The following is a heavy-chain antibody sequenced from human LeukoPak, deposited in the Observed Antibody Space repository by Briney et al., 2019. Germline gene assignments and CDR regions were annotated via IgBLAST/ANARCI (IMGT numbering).Heavy chain of an antibody. CDR1: GYTFTGYY. CDR3: ARSEGSDYYYGMDV. Sequence: ASVKVSCKASGYTFTGYYMHWVRQAPGQGLEWMGWINPNSGGTKDAQKFQGRVTMTRDTSISTAYMEPSRLRSDDTAVYYCARSEGSDYYYGMDVWGQGTTVTVSS. J-gene: IGHJ6*02. CDR2: INPNSGGT. V-gene: IGHV1-2*02.